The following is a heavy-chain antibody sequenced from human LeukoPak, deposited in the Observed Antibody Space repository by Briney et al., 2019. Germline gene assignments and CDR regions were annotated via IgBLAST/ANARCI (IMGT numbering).Heavy chain of an antibody. J-gene: IGHJ3*02. CDR2: ISSSGSTI. CDR3: AREYSSSSGRAFDI. D-gene: IGHD6-6*01. V-gene: IGHV3-11*04. Sequence: NPGGSLRLSCAASGFTFSDYYMSWIRQAPGKGLEWVSYISSSGSTIYYADSVKGRFTISRDNAKNSLYLQMNSLRDEDTAVYYCAREYSSSSGRAFDIWGQGTMVTVSS. CDR1: GFTFSDYY.